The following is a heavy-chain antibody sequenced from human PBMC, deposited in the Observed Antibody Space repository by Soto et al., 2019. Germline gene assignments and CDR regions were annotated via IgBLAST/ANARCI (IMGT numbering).Heavy chain of an antibody. Sequence: QVQLQESGPGLVKPSETLSLTCTVSGGSISSYYWSWIRQPPGKGLEWIGYIYYSGSTNYNPSLKRRVTISVDTSKNQVSLKLSSVTAADTAVYYCARAGGCSGGSCYPDAFDIWGQGTMVTVSS. J-gene: IGHJ3*02. V-gene: IGHV4-59*01. CDR2: IYYSGST. CDR3: ARAGGCSGGSCYPDAFDI. CDR1: GGSISSYY. D-gene: IGHD2-15*01.